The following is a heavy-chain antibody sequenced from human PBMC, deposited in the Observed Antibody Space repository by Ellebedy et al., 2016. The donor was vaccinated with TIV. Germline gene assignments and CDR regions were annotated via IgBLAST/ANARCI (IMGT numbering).Heavy chain of an antibody. CDR2: ISGSGDTT. D-gene: IGHD6-19*01. V-gene: IGHV3-23*01. Sequence: GESLKISCAASGVTLSNVWMTWVRQAPGKGLEWVSAISGSGDTTYYADSVKGLFTISSENSQDTVHLQMKSLRAEDTAVYYCTKRGVGWAAFDIWGQGTMVTVSS. J-gene: IGHJ3*02. CDR3: TKRGVGWAAFDI. CDR1: GVTLSNVW.